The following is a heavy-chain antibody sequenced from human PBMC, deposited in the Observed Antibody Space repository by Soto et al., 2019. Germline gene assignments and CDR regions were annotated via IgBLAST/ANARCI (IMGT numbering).Heavy chain of an antibody. CDR3: AKEMITFGDFNYYYMDV. CDR1: GFTFDQYT. J-gene: IGHJ6*03. V-gene: IGHV3-9*01. CDR2: ITWHSGTI. D-gene: IGHD3-16*01. Sequence: EVQLVESGGGLVQPGRSLRLSCAASGFTFDQYTMHWVRQAPGKGLEWVSSITWHSGTIGYADSVKGRFTISRDNAKNSVYLQMNSLRGEDTALYYRAKEMITFGDFNYYYMDVWGKGTTVTVSS.